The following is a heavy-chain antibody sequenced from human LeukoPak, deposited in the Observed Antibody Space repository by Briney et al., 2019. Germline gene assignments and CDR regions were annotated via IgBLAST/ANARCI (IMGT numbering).Heavy chain of an antibody. CDR3: ARGANYGDYSIPSGPQNYYYGMDV. CDR1: GFTFSSYA. Sequence: PGGSLRLSCAASGFTFSSYAMSWVRQAPGKGLEWVSAISGGGGSTYYADSVKGPFTISRDNSKNTLYLQMNSLRAEDTAVYYCARGANYGDYSIPSGPQNYYYGMDVRGQGTTVTVSS. CDR2: ISGGGGST. V-gene: IGHV3-23*01. D-gene: IGHD4-17*01. J-gene: IGHJ6*02.